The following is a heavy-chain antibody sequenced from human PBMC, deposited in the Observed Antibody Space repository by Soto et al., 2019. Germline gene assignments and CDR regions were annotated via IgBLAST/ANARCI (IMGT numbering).Heavy chain of an antibody. D-gene: IGHD3-9*01. CDR1: GYTFTDYD. Sequence: QVQVVQSRAEVKKPGASVKVSCKTSGYTFTDYDINWVRQAPGQGLEWMGWMSPDSSNAGYAQQFQARVTMTSNTSIRTAYMELSSLRTADTAVYYCEVTTGYWGQGTLVTVSS. J-gene: IGHJ4*02. V-gene: IGHV1-8*01. CDR2: MSPDSSNA. CDR3: EVTTGY.